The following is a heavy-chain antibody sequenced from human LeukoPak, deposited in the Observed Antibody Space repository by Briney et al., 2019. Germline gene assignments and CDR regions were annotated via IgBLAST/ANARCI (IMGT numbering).Heavy chain of an antibody. CDR3: ARHRWELLLDVDY. Sequence: PSETQSLTCTVSGGSISSSSYYWGWIRQPPGKGLEWIGSIYYSGSTYYNPSLKSRVTISVDTSKNQFSLKLSSVTAADTAVYYCARHRWELLLDVDYWGQGTLVTVSS. J-gene: IGHJ4*02. CDR1: GGSISSSSYY. D-gene: IGHD1-26*01. CDR2: IYYSGST. V-gene: IGHV4-39*01.